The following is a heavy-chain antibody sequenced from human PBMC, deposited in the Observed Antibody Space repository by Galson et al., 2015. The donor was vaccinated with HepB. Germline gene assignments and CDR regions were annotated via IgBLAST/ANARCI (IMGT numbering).Heavy chain of an antibody. CDR1: GGSISSYY. CDR3: ARDGENYDILTGYYKGGSWDYGMDV. CDR2: IYYSGST. J-gene: IGHJ6*02. D-gene: IGHD3-9*01. Sequence: ETLSLTCTVSGGSISSYYWSWIRQPPGKGLEWIGYIYYSGSTNYNPSLKSRVTISVDTSKNQFSLKLSSVTAADTAVYYCARDGENYDILTGYYKGGSWDYGMDVWGQGTTVTVSS. V-gene: IGHV4-59*01.